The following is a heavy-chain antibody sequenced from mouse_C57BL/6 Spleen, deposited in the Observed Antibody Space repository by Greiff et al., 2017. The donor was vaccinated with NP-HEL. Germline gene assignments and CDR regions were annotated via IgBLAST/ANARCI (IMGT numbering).Heavy chain of an antibody. CDR3: ARDRSYFDV. CDR1: GFTFSDYY. CDR2: INYDGSST. Sequence: DVKLVESEGGLVQPGRSMKLSCTASGFTFSDYYMAWVRQVPEKGLEWVANINYDGSSTYYLDSLKSRFIISRDNAKNILYLQMSSLKSEDTATYYCARDRSYFDVWGTGTTVTVSS. J-gene: IGHJ1*03. V-gene: IGHV5-16*01.